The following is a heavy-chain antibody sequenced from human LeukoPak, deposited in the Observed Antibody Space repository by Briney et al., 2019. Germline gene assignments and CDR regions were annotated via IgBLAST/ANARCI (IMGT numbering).Heavy chain of an antibody. CDR1: GYTFTGYY. V-gene: IGHV1-2*02. J-gene: IGHJ3*02. Sequence: ASVKVSCKASGYTFTGYYMHWVRQAPGQGLEWMGWINPNSGGTNYAQKLQGRVTMTTDTSTSTAYMELRSLGSDDTAVYYCARGQTPDYVWGSYLAAFDIWGQGTMVTVSS. D-gene: IGHD3-16*01. CDR2: INPNSGGT. CDR3: ARGQTPDYVWGSYLAAFDI.